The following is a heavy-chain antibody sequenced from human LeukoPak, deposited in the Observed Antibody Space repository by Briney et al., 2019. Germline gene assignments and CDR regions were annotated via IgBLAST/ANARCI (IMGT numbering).Heavy chain of an antibody. CDR3: ARRTGGYYGSGSYSYYYYMDV. J-gene: IGHJ6*03. V-gene: IGHV4-34*01. CDR2: INHSGST. D-gene: IGHD3-10*01. Sequence: SETLSLTCAVYGGSFSGYYWSWIRQPPGKGLEWIGEINHSGSTNCNPSLKSRVTISVDTSKNQFSLKLSSVTAADTAVYYCARRTGGYYGSGSYSYYYYMDVWGKGTTVTISS. CDR1: GGSFSGYY.